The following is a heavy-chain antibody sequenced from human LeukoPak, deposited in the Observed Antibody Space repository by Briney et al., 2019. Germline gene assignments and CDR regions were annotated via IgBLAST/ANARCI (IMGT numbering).Heavy chain of an antibody. CDR2: ISSSSSTI. Sequence: PGRSLRLSCTASGFSFSTYGMHWVRQIPGKGLEWVSYISSSSSTIYYADSVKGRFTISRDNAKNSLYLQMSSLRDEDTAVYYCARASFQRWLQLGGDWGQGTLVTVSS. V-gene: IGHV3-48*02. CDR3: ARASFQRWLQLGGD. J-gene: IGHJ4*02. CDR1: GFSFSTYG. D-gene: IGHD5-24*01.